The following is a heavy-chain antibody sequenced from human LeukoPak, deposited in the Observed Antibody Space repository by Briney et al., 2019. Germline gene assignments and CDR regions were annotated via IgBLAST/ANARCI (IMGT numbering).Heavy chain of an antibody. CDR2: ISGSGGST. CDR3: AKDHVTMIVVGPDC. D-gene: IGHD3-22*01. CDR1: GFTFSSYA. V-gene: IGHV3-23*01. Sequence: GGSLRLSCAASGFTFSSYALSWVRQAPGKGLEWVSAISGSGGSTYYADSVKGRFTISRDNSKNTLYLQMNSLRAEDTAVYYCAKDHVTMIVVGPDCWGQGTLVTVSS. J-gene: IGHJ4*02.